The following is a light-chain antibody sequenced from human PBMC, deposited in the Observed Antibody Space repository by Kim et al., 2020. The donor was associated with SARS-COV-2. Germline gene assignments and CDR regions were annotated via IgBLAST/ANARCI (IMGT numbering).Light chain of an antibody. CDR1: QTILYTSNNKHC. J-gene: IGKJ1*01. Sequence: DIVLTQSPDSQAVSLGERATISCKSSQTILYTSNNKHCLAWFQQKPGQPPKLLIYWASTRESGVPDRFTGSGSGTEFTLTISSLQAEDVGIYYCQQYYSSPWTFGQGTKVEIK. CDR3: QQYYSSPWT. CDR2: WAS. V-gene: IGKV4-1*01.